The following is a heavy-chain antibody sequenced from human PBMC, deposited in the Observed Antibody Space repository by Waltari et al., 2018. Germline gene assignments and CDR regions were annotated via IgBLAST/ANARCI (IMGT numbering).Heavy chain of an antibody. Sequence: QVQLQESGPGLVKPSETLSLTCAVSGYSISSGYYWGWIRQPPGKGLEWIGSIYHSGRTYYNPSHKSRVTISVDTSKNQYSLKLSSVTAADTAVYYCARYYYDSSGYYYRNYYYGMDVWGQGTTVTVSS. CDR3: ARYYYDSSGYYYRNYYYGMDV. J-gene: IGHJ6*02. D-gene: IGHD3-22*01. CDR2: IYHSGRT. CDR1: GYSISSGYY. V-gene: IGHV4-38-2*01.